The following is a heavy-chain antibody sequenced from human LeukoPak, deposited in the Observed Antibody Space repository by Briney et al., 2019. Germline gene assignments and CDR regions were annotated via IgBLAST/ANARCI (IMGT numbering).Heavy chain of an antibody. CDR1: GFTFSSYA. D-gene: IGHD3-10*01. J-gene: IGHJ4*02. V-gene: IGHV3-23*01. Sequence: PGGSLRLSCAPSGFTFSSYATAWVRQAPGKGLVWVSVISAGGGSTYYADSVKGRFTISRDNSKNTLYLQMNSLRAEDTAVYYCAKGFRGVERYFFDYWGQGTLVTVSS. CDR2: ISAGGGST. CDR3: AKGFRGVERYFFDY.